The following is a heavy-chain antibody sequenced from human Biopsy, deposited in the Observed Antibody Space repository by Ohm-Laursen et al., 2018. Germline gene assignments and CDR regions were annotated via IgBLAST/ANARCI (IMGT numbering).Heavy chain of an antibody. CDR3: AKQGIRGYYEY. V-gene: IGHV4-39*01. CDR2: IYYTGNT. D-gene: IGHD3-22*01. CDR1: GVSISSSASY. J-gene: IGHJ4*02. Sequence: SETLSLTCAVSGVSISSSASYWSWFRQSPGMGLVWIGNIYYTGNTYYNPSLDSRLTISEDTSKNHFSLKLSSVTAADTAVYYCAKQGIRGYYEYWGQGSLVTVSS.